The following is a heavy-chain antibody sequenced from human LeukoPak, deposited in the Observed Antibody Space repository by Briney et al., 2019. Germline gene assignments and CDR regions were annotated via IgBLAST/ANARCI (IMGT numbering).Heavy chain of an antibody. CDR3: AKDYVGVASIDY. D-gene: IGHD1-26*01. J-gene: IGHJ4*02. Sequence: GGSLRLSCAAPGFTFSTYAMTSVRQAPRKGLEWVSAISAGGGSTYYADSVKGRFTISRDNSKNTLFLQMNSLRAEDTAVYYGAKDYVGVASIDYWGQGTLVTVSS. CDR1: GFTFSTYA. V-gene: IGHV3-23*01. CDR2: ISAGGGST.